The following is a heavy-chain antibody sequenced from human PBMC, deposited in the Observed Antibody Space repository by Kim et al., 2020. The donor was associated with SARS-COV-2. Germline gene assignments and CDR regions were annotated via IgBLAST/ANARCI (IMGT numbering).Heavy chain of an antibody. Sequence: GGSLRLSCIASGFTFNSYWMPWVRQVPGKGLEWVADIKHDGSEENYVDSVKGRFIISRDNAKNSLYLQMYSLRAEDTAVYYCARIGCLGACDDASDVWGQGTMVTVSS. CDR2: IKHDGSEE. J-gene: IGHJ3*01. CDR3: ARIGCLGACDDASDV. CDR1: GFTFNSYW. V-gene: IGHV3-7*03. D-gene: IGHD4-17*01.